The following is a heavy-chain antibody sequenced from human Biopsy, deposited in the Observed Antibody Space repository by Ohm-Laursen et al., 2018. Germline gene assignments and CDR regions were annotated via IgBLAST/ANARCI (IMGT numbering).Heavy chain of an antibody. CDR2: VSNSGTT. CDR3: ARLSTLFGVADFTDD. D-gene: IGHD3-3*01. CDR1: GASVRSHF. J-gene: IGHJ4*02. V-gene: IGHV4-59*08. Sequence: GTLSLTCTLSGASVRSHFLTWIRQPPGKGLQWIGSVSNSGTTKSSPSLKSRVNISLHTSKTQLSLKLTSVTAADTAVYYCARLSTLFGVADFTDDWGQGTLVTVSS.